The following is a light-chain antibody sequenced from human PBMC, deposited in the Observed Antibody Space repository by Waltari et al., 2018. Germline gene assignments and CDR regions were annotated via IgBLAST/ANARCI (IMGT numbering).Light chain of an antibody. CDR3: QAWDSSTRYV. CDR1: KLGDKY. J-gene: IGLJ1*01. V-gene: IGLV3-1*01. Sequence: SYELTQPPSVSVSPGQTASITCSGDKLGDKYAFWYQQKPGQSPVLVIYQDSNQPSGIPERFSGSNSGNTATLTIGGTQAMDEADYYCQAWDSSTRYVFGTGTKVTVL. CDR2: QDS.